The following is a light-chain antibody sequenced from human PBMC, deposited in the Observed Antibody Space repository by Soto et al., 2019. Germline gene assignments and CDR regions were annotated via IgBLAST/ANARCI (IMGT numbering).Light chain of an antibody. CDR3: RSCAGSNNPYV. V-gene: IGLV2-8*01. CDR2: EVS. J-gene: IGLJ1*01. CDR1: SSDVGGGKF. Sequence: QSVLTQPPSASGSPGQSVTISCTGTSSDVGGGKFVYWYQQYPGKAPKLIIYEVSKRPSGVPDRFSGFKSGNTASLTVSGLRTEDEADYYCRSCAGSNNPYVFGTGTKVTVL.